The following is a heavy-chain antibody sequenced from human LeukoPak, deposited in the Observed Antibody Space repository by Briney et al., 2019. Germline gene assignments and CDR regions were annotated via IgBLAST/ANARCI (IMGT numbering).Heavy chain of an antibody. CDR3: ARESADGEALDY. CDR1: GGSISSGGYY. Sequence: PSQTLSLTCTVSGGSISSGGYYWSWIRQHPGKGLEWIGYIYYSGSTYYNPSLKSRVTISVDTSKNQFSLKLSSVTAADTAVYYCARESADGEALDYWGQGTLVTVSS. V-gene: IGHV4-31*03. J-gene: IGHJ4*02. CDR2: IYYSGST.